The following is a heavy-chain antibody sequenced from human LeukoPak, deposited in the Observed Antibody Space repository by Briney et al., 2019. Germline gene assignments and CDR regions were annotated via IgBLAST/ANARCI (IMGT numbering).Heavy chain of an antibody. D-gene: IGHD3-22*01. CDR2: IYYSGST. J-gene: IGHJ4*02. CDR3: ARYYDSSGPYDY. Sequence: PSETLSLTCTVPGGSISSSSYYWGWIRQPPGKGLEWIGSIYYSGSTYYNPSLKSRVTISVDTSKNQFSLKLSSVTAADTAVYYCARYYDSSGPYDYWGQGTLVTVSS. CDR1: GGSISSSSYY. V-gene: IGHV4-39*01.